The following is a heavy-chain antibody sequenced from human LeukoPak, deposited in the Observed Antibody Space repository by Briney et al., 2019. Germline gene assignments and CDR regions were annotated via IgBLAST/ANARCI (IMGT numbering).Heavy chain of an antibody. CDR3: ARHYFDSSGYHYSFDY. J-gene: IGHJ4*02. CDR1: GFTISSKY. D-gene: IGHD3-22*01. Sequence: PWVSLRLSCAASGFTISSKYMSWVRQAPGKGLEWVSVIYSGGSTYYAPSVRGRFTISRHNSKNTLYLQMTSLRAEDTAVYYCARHYFDSSGYHYSFDYWGQGTLVTVPT. CDR2: IYSGGST. V-gene: IGHV3-53*04.